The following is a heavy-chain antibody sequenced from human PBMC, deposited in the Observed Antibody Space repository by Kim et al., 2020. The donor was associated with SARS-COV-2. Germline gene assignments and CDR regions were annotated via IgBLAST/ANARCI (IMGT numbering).Heavy chain of an antibody. CDR3: ARNGDYAAKD. V-gene: IGHV4-4*07. Sequence: SETLSLTCTVSGGSISSDYWSWIRQPAGKGLEWIGLIHTSGSTKCNPSLKSRVTMSVDTSKNQFSLKLSSVTDADTAVYYCARNGDYAAKDWGQGILVTVSS. CDR1: GGSISSDY. J-gene: IGHJ4*02. D-gene: IGHD4-17*01. CDR2: IHTSGST.